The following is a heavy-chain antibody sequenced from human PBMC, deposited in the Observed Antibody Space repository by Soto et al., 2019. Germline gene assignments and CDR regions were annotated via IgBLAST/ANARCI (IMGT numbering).Heavy chain of an antibody. J-gene: IGHJ4*02. D-gene: IGHD5-12*01. V-gene: IGHV4-34*01. CDR2: VKDGGST. CDR3: ARGQEGIVATH. CDR1: GGSLTGYY. Sequence: QVQLQQWGAGLLKPSETLSLTCTVNGGSLTGYYWSWIRQPPGKGLEWIGEVKDGGSTNYSPSLRGXVSSSXXTSKNHFSLRLNSVTAADTAVYFCARGQEGIVATHWDQGALVTVSS.